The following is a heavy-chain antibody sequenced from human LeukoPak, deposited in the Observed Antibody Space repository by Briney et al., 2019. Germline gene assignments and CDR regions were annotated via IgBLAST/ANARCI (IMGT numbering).Heavy chain of an antibody. V-gene: IGHV4-4*07. CDR1: GGSIRTYY. CDR3: ARDRGSGWYVY. J-gene: IGHJ4*02. CDR2: IDTSGNT. D-gene: IGHD6-19*01. Sequence: SGTLSLTCSVSGGSIRTYYWSWIRQPAGKGLEWIGRIDTSGNTNYDPSLKSRITMSVDTSKNQFSLKLSSVTAADTAVYYCARDRGSGWYVYWGQGTLVTVSS.